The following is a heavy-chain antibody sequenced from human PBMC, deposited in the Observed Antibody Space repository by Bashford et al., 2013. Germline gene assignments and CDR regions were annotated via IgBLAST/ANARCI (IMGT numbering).Heavy chain of an antibody. D-gene: IGHD6-13*01. V-gene: IGHV3-21*01. J-gene: IGHJ4*02. CDR3: ARDVQQQLDY. CDR2: ISSTSDYI. Sequence: VRQAPGKGLEWVSSISSTSDYIWYADSVRGRFTISRDNAKNSLYLQMNSLRAEDTAVYYCARDVQQQLDYWGRGTLVTVSS.